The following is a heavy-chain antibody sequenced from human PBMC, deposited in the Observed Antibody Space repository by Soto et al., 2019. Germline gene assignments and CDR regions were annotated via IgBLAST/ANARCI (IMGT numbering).Heavy chain of an antibody. D-gene: IGHD6-6*01. CDR2: IDPSGSYT. V-gene: IGHV5-10-1*01. Sequence: HGESLKISCQGSGFSFTNYWIIWVRQMPGKGLEWMGTIDPSGSYTNYSPSFQGHVTISSDKSISTAYLQWSSLRASDTAVYYCARPISNRPYGLDVWGQGTTVTVSS. CDR1: GFSFTNYW. J-gene: IGHJ6*02. CDR3: ARPISNRPYGLDV.